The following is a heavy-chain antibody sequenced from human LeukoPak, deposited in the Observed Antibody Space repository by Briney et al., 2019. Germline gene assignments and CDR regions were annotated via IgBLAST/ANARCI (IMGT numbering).Heavy chain of an antibody. Sequence: GGSLRLSCAASGFTFSSYSMNWVRQAPGKGLEWVSSISSSSSYIYYADSVKGRFTISRDNAKNSLYLQMNSLRAEDTAVYYCTREPSNYGDHYFDYWGQGTLVPVSS. D-gene: IGHD4-17*01. V-gene: IGHV3-21*01. CDR1: GFTFSSYS. J-gene: IGHJ4*02. CDR3: TREPSNYGDHYFDY. CDR2: ISSSSSYI.